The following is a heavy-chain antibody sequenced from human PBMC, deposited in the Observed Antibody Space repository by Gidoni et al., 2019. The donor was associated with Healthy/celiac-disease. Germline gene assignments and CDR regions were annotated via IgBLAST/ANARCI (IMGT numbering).Heavy chain of an antibody. D-gene: IGHD1-26*01. Sequence: QVQLVQSGAEVKKPGAAVKVSCKVSGYTLTELSMHWVRQAPGKGLEWMGGVDPYDGETIYAQKFQGRVTMTEDTSTDTAYMELSSLRSEDTAVYYCATGEIGRSPAPYYYYYGMDVWGQGTTVTVSS. CDR2: VDPYDGET. CDR1: GYTLTELS. J-gene: IGHJ6*02. CDR3: ATGEIGRSPAPYYYYYGMDV. V-gene: IGHV1-24*01.